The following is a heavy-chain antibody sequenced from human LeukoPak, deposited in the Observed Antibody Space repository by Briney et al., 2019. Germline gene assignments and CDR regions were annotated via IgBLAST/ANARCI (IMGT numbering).Heavy chain of an antibody. CDR3: ARWNDYYTGNIDY. CDR1: GGSISSYY. J-gene: IGHJ4*02. D-gene: IGHD3-3*01. Sequence: TSETLSLTCTVSGGSISSYYWSWIRQPAGKGLEWIGRIYTSGSTYYNPSLKSRVTISLDTSKNQFSLKLSSVTAADTAVYYCARWNDYYTGNIDYWGQGTLVTVSS. CDR2: IYTSGST. V-gene: IGHV4-4*07.